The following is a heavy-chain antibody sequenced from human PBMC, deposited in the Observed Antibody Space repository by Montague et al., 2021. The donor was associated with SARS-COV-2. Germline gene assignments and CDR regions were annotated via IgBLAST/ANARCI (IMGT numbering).Heavy chain of an antibody. J-gene: IGHJ6*02. CDR2: IYYSGST. Sequence: SETLSLTCTVSGGSISSSSYYWGWIRQPPGKGLVWIGSIYYSGSTYYNPSLKSPVTISVDTSKNQFSLKLSSVTAADTAVYYCARVGRQQLVRLSGMDVWGQGTTVTVSS. CDR1: GGSISSSSYY. D-gene: IGHD6-13*01. CDR3: ARVGRQQLVRLSGMDV. V-gene: IGHV4-39*07.